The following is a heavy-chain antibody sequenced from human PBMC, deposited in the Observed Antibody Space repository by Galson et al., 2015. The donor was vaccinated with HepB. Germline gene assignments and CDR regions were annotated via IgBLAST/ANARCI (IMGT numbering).Heavy chain of an antibody. CDR2: ISASSSTI. J-gene: IGHJ5*02. Sequence: SLRLSCAASGFSFSSYNMNWVRQVPGEGLEWISYISASSSTIEYADSVKGRFTISRDNAKNSLFLQMSSLRAEDTAVYYCARDSRATFGEPNWFDPWGQGTLVAVSS. CDR3: ARDSRATFGEPNWFDP. V-gene: IGHV3-48*01. CDR1: GFSFSSYN. D-gene: IGHD3-3*01.